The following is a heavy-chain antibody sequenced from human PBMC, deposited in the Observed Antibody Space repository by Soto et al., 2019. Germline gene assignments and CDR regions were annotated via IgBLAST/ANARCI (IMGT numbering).Heavy chain of an antibody. V-gene: IGHV1-3*01. CDR1: GYTFTSYA. CDR2: INAGNGNT. J-gene: IGHJ4*02. Sequence: QVQLVQSGAEVKKPGAPVKVSCKASGYTFTSYAMHWVRQAPGQRLEWMGWINAGNGNTKYSQKFQGRVTITRDTSASTAYMELSSLRSEDTAVYYCARVYSSPHRYSGYDFDYWGQGTLVTVSS. CDR3: ARVYSSPHRYSGYDFDY. D-gene: IGHD5-12*01.